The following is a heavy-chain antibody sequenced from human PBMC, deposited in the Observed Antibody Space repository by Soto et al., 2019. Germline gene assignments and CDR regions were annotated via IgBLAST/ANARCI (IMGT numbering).Heavy chain of an antibody. D-gene: IGHD4-17*01. CDR1: GYTLTELS. CDR3: ARDGLNGDYAPKNWFDP. J-gene: IGHJ5*02. CDR2: FDPEDGET. Sequence: ASVKVSCKVSGYTLTELSMHWVRQAPGKGLEWMGGFDPEDGETIYAQKFQGRVTMTEDTSTDTAYMELSSLRSDDTAVYYCARDGLNGDYAPKNWFDPWGQGTLVTVSS. V-gene: IGHV1-24*01.